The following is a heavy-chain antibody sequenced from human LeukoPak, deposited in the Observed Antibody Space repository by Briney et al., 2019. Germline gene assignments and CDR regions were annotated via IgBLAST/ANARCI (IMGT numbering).Heavy chain of an antibody. J-gene: IGHJ3*02. Sequence: SGGSLRLSCAASGFTFSSYSMNWVRQAPGKGLEWVSSISSSSSYIYYADSVKGRFTISRDNAKNSLYLQMNSLRAEDTAVYYCARLGDIDAFDIWGQGTMVTVSS. V-gene: IGHV3-21*04. CDR1: GFTFSSYS. CDR3: ARLGDIDAFDI. D-gene: IGHD2-21*02. CDR2: ISSSSSYI.